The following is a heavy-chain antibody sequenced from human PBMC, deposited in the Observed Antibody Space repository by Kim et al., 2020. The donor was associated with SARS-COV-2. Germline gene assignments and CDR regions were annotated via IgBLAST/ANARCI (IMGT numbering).Heavy chain of an antibody. Sequence: SQTLSLTCAISGDSVSSNSAAWNWIRQSPSRGLEWLGRTYYRSKWYNDYAVSVKSRITINPDTSKNQFSLQLNSVTPEDTAVYYCARDEVSLYSSSWYYYYGMDVWGQGTTVTVSS. V-gene: IGHV6-1*01. D-gene: IGHD6-13*01. CDR3: ARDEVSLYSSSWYYYYGMDV. J-gene: IGHJ6*02. CDR2: TYYRSKWYN. CDR1: GDSVSSNSAA.